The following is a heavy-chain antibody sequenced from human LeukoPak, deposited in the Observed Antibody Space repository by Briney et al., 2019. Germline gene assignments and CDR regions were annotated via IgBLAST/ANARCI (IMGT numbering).Heavy chain of an antibody. CDR1: GFIFSSYA. J-gene: IGHJ4*02. D-gene: IGHD3-22*01. CDR3: ARGIGSSGYFDY. Sequence: GGSLRPSCAASGFIFSSYAMHWVRQAPGKGLEWVAVISYDGSNKYYADSVKGRFTISRDNSKNTLYLQMNSLRAEDTAVYYCARGIGSSGYFDYWGQGTLVTVSS. V-gene: IGHV3-30-3*01. CDR2: ISYDGSNK.